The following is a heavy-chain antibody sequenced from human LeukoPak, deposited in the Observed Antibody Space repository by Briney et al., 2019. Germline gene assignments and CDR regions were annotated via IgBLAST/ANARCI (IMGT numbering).Heavy chain of an antibody. V-gene: IGHV4-34*01. CDR3: ARGSEAARETDWFDP. Sequence: SETLSLTCAVYGGSFSGYYWSWIRQPPGKGLEWIGEINHSGSTNYNPSLKIRVTISVDTSKNQFSLRLNSVTAADTAVYYCARGSEAARETDWFDPWGQGTLVTVSS. D-gene: IGHD6-6*01. CDR1: GGSFSGYY. CDR2: INHSGST. J-gene: IGHJ5*02.